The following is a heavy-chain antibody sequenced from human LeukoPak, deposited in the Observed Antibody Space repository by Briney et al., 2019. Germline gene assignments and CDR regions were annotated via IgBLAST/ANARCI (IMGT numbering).Heavy chain of an antibody. CDR3: ARNSGSYSSNLSGY. V-gene: IGHV1-2*02. J-gene: IGHJ4*02. CDR2: INPNSGGT. CDR1: GYTFTGYY. D-gene: IGHD1-26*01. Sequence: ASVKVSCKASGYTFTGYYMHWVRQAPGQGLEWMGWINPNSGGTNYAQKFQGRVTMTRDTSTSTVYMELSSLRSEDTAVYYCARNSGSYSSNLSGYWGQGTLVTVSS.